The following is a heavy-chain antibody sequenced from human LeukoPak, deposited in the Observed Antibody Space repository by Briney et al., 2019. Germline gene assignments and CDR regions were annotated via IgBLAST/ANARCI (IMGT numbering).Heavy chain of an antibody. CDR3: ARVRRYYYDSSGYWDYYYMDV. Sequence: SETLSLTCTVSGGSISSSTYYWGWIRQPPGKGLEWIGSIYYSGSTYYNPSLKSRVTISVDTSKNQFSLKLSSVTAADTAVYYCARVRRYYYDSSGYWDYYYMDVWGKGTTVTVSS. J-gene: IGHJ6*03. CDR1: GGSISSSTYY. V-gene: IGHV4-39*07. CDR2: IYYSGST. D-gene: IGHD3-22*01.